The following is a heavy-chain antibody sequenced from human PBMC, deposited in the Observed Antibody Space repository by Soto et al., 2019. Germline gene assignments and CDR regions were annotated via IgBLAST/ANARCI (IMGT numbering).Heavy chain of an antibody. Sequence: QLQLQESGPGLVKPSETLSLTCTVSGDSISSTNYYWGWIRQPPGKGLEWIGIVHYYGSTYYNPSPKSRLTIPGDTSQVSLKLTSVTAADTALYYCARLPHHMARECYFDIWGPGTLVTVSS. J-gene: IGHJ4*02. V-gene: IGHV4-39*01. CDR3: ARLPHHMARECYFDI. D-gene: IGHD3-10*01. CDR1: GDSISSTNYY. CDR2: VHYYGST.